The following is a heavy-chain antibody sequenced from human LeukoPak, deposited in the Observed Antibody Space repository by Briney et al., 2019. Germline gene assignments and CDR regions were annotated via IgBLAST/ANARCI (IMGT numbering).Heavy chain of an antibody. CDR3: AKDLLEYYYGSGSPHDY. Sequence: HPGGSPRLSCAASGFTFSSYGMHWVRQAPGKGLEWVAVISYDGSNKYYADSVKGRFTISRDNSKITLYLQMNSLRAEDTAVYYCAKDLLEYYYGSGSPHDYWGQGTLVTVSS. J-gene: IGHJ4*02. CDR1: GFTFSSYG. CDR2: ISYDGSNK. V-gene: IGHV3-30*18. D-gene: IGHD3-10*01.